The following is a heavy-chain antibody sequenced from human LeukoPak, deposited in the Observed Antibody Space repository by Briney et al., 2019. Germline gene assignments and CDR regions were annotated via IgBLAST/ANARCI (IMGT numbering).Heavy chain of an antibody. D-gene: IGHD3-22*01. CDR2: ISYDGSNK. CDR1: GFTFSSYA. V-gene: IGHV3-30*04. Sequence: QPGVPLRLPCAASGFTFSSYAMHWVRQAPGKGLEWVAVISYDGSNKYYADSAKGRFTISRDNSKNTLYLQMNSLRAEDTAVYYCARAKFDSSGYYYRGFDIWGQGTTVTVSS. CDR3: ARAKFDSSGYYYRGFDI. J-gene: IGHJ3*02.